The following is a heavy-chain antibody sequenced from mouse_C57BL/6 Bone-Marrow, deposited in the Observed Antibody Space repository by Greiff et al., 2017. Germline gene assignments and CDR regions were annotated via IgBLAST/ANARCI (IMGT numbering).Heavy chain of an antibody. CDR3: ARDWGAFDY. D-gene: IGHD4-1*01. Sequence: EVQLQQPVAELVRPGASVKLSCTASGFNINNTYMHWVKQRPVQGLEWIGSIDPANGNTQYAPKFQGKATITAATSSNTAYLQLSSLASEDAAIYSCARDWGAFDYWGQGTTLTVSS. CDR1: GFNINNTY. J-gene: IGHJ2*01. CDR2: IDPANGNT. V-gene: IGHV14-3*01.